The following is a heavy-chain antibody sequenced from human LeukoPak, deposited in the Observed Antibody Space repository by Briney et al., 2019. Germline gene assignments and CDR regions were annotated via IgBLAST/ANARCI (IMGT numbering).Heavy chain of an antibody. J-gene: IGHJ3*02. CDR1: GGSITRFY. D-gene: IGHD5-12*01. V-gene: IGHV4-59*08. CDR2: IYDIGTT. CDR3: ARVGGYSGYETDAFDI. Sequence: SETLSLTCTVSGGSITRFYWSWIRQPPGKGLEWIGYIYDIGTTNYNPSLKTRVTMSVDTSKNQFSLRLRSVTAADTAVYYCARVGGYSGYETDAFDIWGQGTMVTVSS.